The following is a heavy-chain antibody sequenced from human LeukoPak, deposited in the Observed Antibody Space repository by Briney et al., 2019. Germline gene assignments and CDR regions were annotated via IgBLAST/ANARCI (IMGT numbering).Heavy chain of an antibody. D-gene: IGHD2-15*01. CDR3: VRGYSFGPYGMDV. J-gene: IGHJ6*02. V-gene: IGHV3-23*01. CDR1: GFTFSSYG. CDR2: ISGSGGST. Sequence: GGSLRLSCAASGFTFSSYGMSWVRQAPGKGLEWVSAISGSGGSTNYADSVKGRFTISRDNSKNTLYLQMSSLRAEDTAVYFCVRGYSFGPYGMDVWGQGTTVTVSS.